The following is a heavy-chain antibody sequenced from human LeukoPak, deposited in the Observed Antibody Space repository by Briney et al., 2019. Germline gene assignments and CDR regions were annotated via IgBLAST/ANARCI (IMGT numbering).Heavy chain of an antibody. CDR3: AKWDRDYGGSHYLDY. Sequence: PGGSLRLSCAASGFTFSIYAMSWVRQAPGKGLEWVSGITASGGGTYYAASVKGRFTISRDHSKSTLYLQMNSLRAEDTAIYYCAKWDRDYGGSHYLDYWGQGTLVTVSA. CDR1: GFTFSIYA. V-gene: IGHV3-23*01. CDR2: ITASGGGT. J-gene: IGHJ4*02. D-gene: IGHD4-23*01.